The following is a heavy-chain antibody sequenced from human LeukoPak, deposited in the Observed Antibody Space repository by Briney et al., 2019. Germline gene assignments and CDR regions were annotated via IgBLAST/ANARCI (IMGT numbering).Heavy chain of an antibody. V-gene: IGHV3-15*01. J-gene: IGHJ2*01. Sequence: GGSLRLSCAASGFTFSNAWMSWVRQAPGKGLEWVGRIKSKTDGGTTDYAAPVEGRFTISRDDSKNTLYLQMNSLKTEDTAVYYCTSSTMVRGVTIYWYFDLWGRGTLVTVSS. CDR2: IKSKTDGGTT. CDR1: GFTFSNAW. D-gene: IGHD3-10*01. CDR3: TSSTMVRGVTIYWYFDL.